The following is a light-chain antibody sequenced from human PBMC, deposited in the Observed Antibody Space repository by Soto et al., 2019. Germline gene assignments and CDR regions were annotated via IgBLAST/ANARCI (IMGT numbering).Light chain of an antibody. J-gene: IGKJ4*01. CDR2: DSS. CDR3: QQRSNWPLT. V-gene: IGKV3-11*01. Sequence: TQSPSSLSASVGDRVTITCQASQDISNYLNWYQQKPGQAPRLLIHDSSDRATGIPARFSGSGSGTDFTLTISSLEPEDVAVYYCQQRSNWPLTFGGGTRVEI. CDR1: QDISNY.